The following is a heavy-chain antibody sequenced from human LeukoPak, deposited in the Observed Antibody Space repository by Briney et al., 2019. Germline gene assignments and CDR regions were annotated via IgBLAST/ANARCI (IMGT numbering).Heavy chain of an antibody. Sequence: SETLSLTCTVSGYSISSGYYWGWIRQPPGKELEWIGGIYHDGSVYYNPSLKSRVTISVDPPKNQLSLKLTSVTAADTAVYYCTRGPGVDLPYYWGQGTLVTVSS. CDR3: TRGPGVDLPYY. V-gene: IGHV4-38-2*02. D-gene: IGHD3-10*01. CDR1: GYSISSGYY. CDR2: IYHDGSV. J-gene: IGHJ4*02.